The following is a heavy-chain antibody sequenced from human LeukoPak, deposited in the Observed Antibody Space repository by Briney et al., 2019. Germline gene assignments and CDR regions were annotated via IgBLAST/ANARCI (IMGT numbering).Heavy chain of an antibody. CDR2: ISYDGSNK. CDR3: ARVGYYYDSSGFYYFDY. Sequence: GRSLRLSCAASGFTFSSYAMHWVRQAPGKGLEWVAVISYDGSNKYYADSVEGRFTISRDNSKNTLYLQMNSLRAEDTAVYYCARVGYYYDSSGFYYFDYWGQGTLVTVSS. D-gene: IGHD3-22*01. V-gene: IGHV3-30*04. J-gene: IGHJ4*02. CDR1: GFTFSSYA.